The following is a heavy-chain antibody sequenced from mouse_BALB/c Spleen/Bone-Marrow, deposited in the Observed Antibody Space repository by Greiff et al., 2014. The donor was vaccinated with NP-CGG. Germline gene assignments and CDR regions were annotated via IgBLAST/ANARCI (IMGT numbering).Heavy chain of an antibody. D-gene: IGHD3-3*01. V-gene: IGHV1S81*02. CDR2: INPSNGGT. Sequence: QVQLQQSGAELVKPGASVKLSCKSSGYTFTSYYMYWVKQRPGQGLEWIGGINPSNGGTNFNEKFKSKATLTVDKSSSTAYMQLSSLTSEDSAVYYSTREGTFFAYWGQGTLVTVSA. CDR3: TREGTFFAY. CDR1: GYTFTSYY. J-gene: IGHJ3*01.